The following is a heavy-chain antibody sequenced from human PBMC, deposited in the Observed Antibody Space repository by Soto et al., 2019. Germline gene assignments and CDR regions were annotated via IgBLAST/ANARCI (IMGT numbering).Heavy chain of an antibody. D-gene: IGHD2-21*01. V-gene: IGHV4-30-4*01. Sequence: SETLSLTCTVSGGSISSGDYYWSWIRQPPGKGLEWIGYIYYSGSTYYNPSLKSRVTISVDTSKNQFSLKLSSVTAADTAVYYCARDGSPIPDFDYWGQGTLVTVSS. CDR2: IYYSGST. CDR1: GGSISSGDYY. CDR3: ARDGSPIPDFDY. J-gene: IGHJ4*02.